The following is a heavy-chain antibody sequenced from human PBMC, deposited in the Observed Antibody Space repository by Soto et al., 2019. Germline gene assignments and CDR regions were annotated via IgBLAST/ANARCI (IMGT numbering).Heavy chain of an antibody. V-gene: IGHV4-31*03. Sequence: QVQLQESGPGLVKPRETLSLSCTVSGGSIRSGGHYWTWIRQRPGKGLEWIGCTYYSGSTYYNPSLKSRVTISVDTPNNQFSLELTSVTGADTAIYYFARDKGFEWSGNYYGLDAWGQGTTVTVSS. J-gene: IGHJ6*02. CDR1: GGSIRSGGHY. D-gene: IGHD3-3*01. CDR3: ARDKGFEWSGNYYGLDA. CDR2: TYYSGST.